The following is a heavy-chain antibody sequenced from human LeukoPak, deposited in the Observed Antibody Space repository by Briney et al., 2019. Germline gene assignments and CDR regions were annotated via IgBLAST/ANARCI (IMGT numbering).Heavy chain of an antibody. CDR2: ISGSGGST. V-gene: IGHV3-23*01. D-gene: IGHD5-12*01. J-gene: IGHJ4*02. CDR1: GFTFSDYY. CDR3: AKGKGYSGYDPVDY. Sequence: SGGSLRLSCAASGFTFSDYYMSWVRQAPGKGLEWVSAISGSGGSTYYADSVKGRFTISRDNSKNTLYLQMNSLRAEDTAVYYCAKGKGYSGYDPVDYWGQGTLVTVSS.